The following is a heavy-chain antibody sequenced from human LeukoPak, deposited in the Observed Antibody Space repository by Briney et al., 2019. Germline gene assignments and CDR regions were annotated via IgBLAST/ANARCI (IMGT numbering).Heavy chain of an antibody. CDR3: ARDLGMGTGWAYFEYGMDV. CDR2: IYSSGST. D-gene: IGHD2/OR15-2a*01. Sequence: PGGSLRLSCAASGFIVSSNYMNWVRQAPGKGLEWVSVIYSSGSTYYADSVKGRFTISRDNSKNTLYLQMNSLRADDTAVYYCARDLGMGTGWAYFEYGMDVWARGPRLPSP. J-gene: IGHJ6*02. CDR1: GFIVSSNY. V-gene: IGHV3-53*01.